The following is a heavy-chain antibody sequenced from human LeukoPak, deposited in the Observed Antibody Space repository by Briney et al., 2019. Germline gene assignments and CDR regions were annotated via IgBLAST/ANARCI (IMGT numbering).Heavy chain of an antibody. D-gene: IGHD3-16*02. Sequence: GRSLRLSCAASGFTFSSYAMHWVRQAPGKGLEWVAVISYDGSNKYYADSVKGRFTISRDNSKNTLYLQMNSLRAEDTAVYYCAGDYDYVWASYRYTNYWGQGTLVTVSS. J-gene: IGHJ4*02. V-gene: IGHV3-30*04. CDR3: AGDYDYVWASYRYTNY. CDR1: GFTFSSYA. CDR2: ISYDGSNK.